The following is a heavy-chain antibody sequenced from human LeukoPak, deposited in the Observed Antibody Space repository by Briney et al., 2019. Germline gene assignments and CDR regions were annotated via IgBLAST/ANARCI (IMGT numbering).Heavy chain of an antibody. CDR3: AKGYCSGGSCYVYLDY. CDR1: GFTFNSYA. CDR2: ISGSVGYT. Sequence: GGSLRLSCAASGFTFNSYAMSWVRQAPGKGLEWVSAISGSVGYTYYTDSVKGRFTISRDNSKNTLYLQMNSLRAEDSAVYYCAKGYCSGGSCYVYLDYWGQGTLVTVSS. J-gene: IGHJ4*02. V-gene: IGHV3-23*01. D-gene: IGHD2-15*01.